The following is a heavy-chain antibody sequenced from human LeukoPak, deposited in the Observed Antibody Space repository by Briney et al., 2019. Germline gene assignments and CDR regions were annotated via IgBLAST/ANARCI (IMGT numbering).Heavy chain of an antibody. CDR2: ISSSGSTK. Sequence: GGSLRLSCAASGFTFSSYEMNWVRQAPGKGPEWLSYISSSGSTKYYADSVKGRFTTSRDNAKNSLYLQMNSLRAEDTAVYYCAGLGITMIGGVWGKGTTVTISS. V-gene: IGHV3-48*03. CDR3: AGLGITMIGGV. D-gene: IGHD3-10*02. J-gene: IGHJ6*04. CDR1: GFTFSSYE.